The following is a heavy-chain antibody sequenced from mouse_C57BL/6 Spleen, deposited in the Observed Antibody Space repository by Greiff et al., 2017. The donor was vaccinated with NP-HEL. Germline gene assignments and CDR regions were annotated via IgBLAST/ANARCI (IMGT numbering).Heavy chain of an antibody. Sequence: EVQLQQSGPELVKPGASVKIPCKASGYTFTDYNMDWVKQSHGKSLEWIGDINPNNGGTIYNQKFKGKATLTVDKSSSTAYMELRSLTSEDTAVYYCATGTPWYFDVWGTGTTVTVSS. CDR2: INPNNGGT. D-gene: IGHD4-1*01. V-gene: IGHV1-18*01. CDR1: GYTFTDYN. CDR3: ATGTPWYFDV. J-gene: IGHJ1*03.